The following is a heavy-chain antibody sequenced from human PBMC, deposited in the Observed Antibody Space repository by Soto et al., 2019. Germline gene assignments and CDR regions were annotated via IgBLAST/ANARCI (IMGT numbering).Heavy chain of an antibody. V-gene: IGHV4-30-2*01. D-gene: IGHD3-10*01. J-gene: IGHJ1*01. CDR3: ARGSYPLPLYFQH. CDR2: IYHSGST. Sequence: QLQLQESGSGLVKPSQTLSLTCAVSGGSISSGGYSWSWIRQPPGKGLEWIGYIYHSGSTYYNPSLKSRVTISVDRAKNQFSLKLSSVTAADTAVYYCARGSYPLPLYFQHWGQGTLVTVSS. CDR1: GGSISSGGYS.